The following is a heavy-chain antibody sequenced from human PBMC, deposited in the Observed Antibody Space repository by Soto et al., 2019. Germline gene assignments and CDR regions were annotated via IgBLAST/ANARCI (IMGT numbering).Heavy chain of an antibody. J-gene: IGHJ4*02. CDR3: AGGEIWSSYYTAFDY. Sequence: PGGSLRLSCAASGFTFSSYAMSWVRQAPGKGLEWVSAISGSDGSTYYADSVKGRFTISRDNSKNTLYLQMNSLRAEDTAVYYCAGGEIWSSYYTAFDYWGQGTPVTVSS. D-gene: IGHD3-3*01. CDR2: ISGSDGST. V-gene: IGHV3-23*01. CDR1: GFTFSSYA.